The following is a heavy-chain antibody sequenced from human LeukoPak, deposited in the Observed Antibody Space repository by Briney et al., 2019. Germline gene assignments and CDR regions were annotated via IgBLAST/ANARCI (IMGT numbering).Heavy chain of an antibody. CDR3: STDFSRGYSGS. Sequence: GGSLRLSCAASGFTFSSYAMSWHRQAPGKGLECVGRVKSKDVGGTTDYAAPVKGRFTITRDDSKNTVYLQMTSLQAEDTAVYFCSTDFSRGYSGSWGQGTLVTVSS. CDR2: VKSKDVGGTT. V-gene: IGHV3-15*01. CDR1: GFTFSSYA. D-gene: IGHD5-12*01. J-gene: IGHJ5*02.